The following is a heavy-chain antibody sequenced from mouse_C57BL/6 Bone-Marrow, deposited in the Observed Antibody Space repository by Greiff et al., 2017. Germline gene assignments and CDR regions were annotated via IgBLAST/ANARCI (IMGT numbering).Heavy chain of an antibody. J-gene: IGHJ3*01. CDR2: ISYDGSN. CDR3: ARGEYDWFAY. D-gene: IGHD2-14*01. CDR1: GYSITSGYY. V-gene: IGHV3-6*01. Sequence: EVQLVESGPGLVKPSQSLSLTCSVTGYSITSGYYWNWIRQFPGNKLEWMGYISYDGSNNYNPSLKNRISITRDTSKNQFFLKLNSVTTEDTATYYCARGEYDWFAYWGQGTLVTVSA.